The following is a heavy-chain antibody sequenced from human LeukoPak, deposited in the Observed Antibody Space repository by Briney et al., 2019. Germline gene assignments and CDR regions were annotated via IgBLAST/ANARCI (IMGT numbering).Heavy chain of an antibody. Sequence: PGGSLRLSCAASGFTFSSYAMSWVRPAPGKGLEWVSAISGSGGSTYYADSVKGRFTISRDNSKNTLYLQMNSLRAEDTAVYYCAKFGTAGPHFDYWGQGTLVTVSS. V-gene: IGHV3-23*01. CDR1: GFTFSSYA. J-gene: IGHJ4*02. D-gene: IGHD6-13*01. CDR2: ISGSGGST. CDR3: AKFGTAGPHFDY.